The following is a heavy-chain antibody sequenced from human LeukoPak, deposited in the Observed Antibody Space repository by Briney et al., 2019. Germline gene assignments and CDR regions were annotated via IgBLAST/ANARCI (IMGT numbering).Heavy chain of an antibody. J-gene: IGHJ4*02. CDR3: ARNQPSRNDGWPLFDS. D-gene: IGHD1-1*01. Sequence: PGGSLRLSCAVSGFTFSDCYMSWIRQAPGKGPEWLSYISSSGETIYYADSVKGRFTISRDNAKNSLYLQINSLRAEDTAVYFCARNQPSRNDGWPLFDSWGRGTLVTVSS. CDR1: GFTFSDCY. CDR2: ISSSGETI. V-gene: IGHV3-11*01.